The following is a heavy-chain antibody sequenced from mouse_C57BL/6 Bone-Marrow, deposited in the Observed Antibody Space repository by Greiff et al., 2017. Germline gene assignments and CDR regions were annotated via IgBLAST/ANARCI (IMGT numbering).Heavy chain of an antibody. D-gene: IGHD1-1*01. V-gene: IGHV8-8*01. CDR2: IWWDDDK. J-gene: IGHJ3*01. CDR1: GFSLSTFGMG. Sequence: QVQLKESGPGILQPSQTLSLTCSFSGFSLSTFGMGVGWIRQPSGKGLEWLAHIWWDDDKYYNPALKSRLTISKDTSKNQVFLKIANVDTADTATYYCARATSYYYGSRGAYWGQGTLVTVSA. CDR3: ARATSYYYGSRGAY.